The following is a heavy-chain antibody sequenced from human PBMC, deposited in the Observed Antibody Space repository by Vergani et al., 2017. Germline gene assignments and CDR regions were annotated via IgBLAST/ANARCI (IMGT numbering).Heavy chain of an antibody. CDR1: DFTVSDSY. Sequence: EVQLVESGGGLVQPGGSLRLSCEASDFTVSDSYMNWVCQAPGKGLEWLSTLYNSGVTYYADSVKGRFTISRDDSKNTIFLHMNNLRREDTALYYCARVGIGELWGAFDLWGQGTMVTVSS. D-gene: IGHD3-10*01. J-gene: IGHJ3*01. CDR2: LYNSGVT. V-gene: IGHV3-66*02. CDR3: ARVGIGELWGAFDL.